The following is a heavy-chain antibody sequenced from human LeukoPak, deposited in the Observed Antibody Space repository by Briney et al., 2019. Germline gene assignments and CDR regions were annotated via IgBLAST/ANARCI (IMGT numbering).Heavy chain of an antibody. D-gene: IGHD2-21*02. Sequence: ASVKVSCKASGYTFISHGISWVRQAPGQGLEWMGWISGYNGNTNHAQNLQGRVTMTTDTSTSTAYMELRSLRSDDTAVYYCARGLGVVTAQSEQPKPRYFDLWGRGTQVTVSS. CDR3: ARGLGVVTAQSEQPKPRYFDL. J-gene: IGHJ2*01. CDR1: GYTFISHG. V-gene: IGHV1-18*01. CDR2: ISGYNGNT.